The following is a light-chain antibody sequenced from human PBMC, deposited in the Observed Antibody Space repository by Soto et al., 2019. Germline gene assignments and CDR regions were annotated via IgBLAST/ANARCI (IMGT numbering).Light chain of an antibody. Sequence: EMVMTQSPATLSASPGERATVSCRASQSVSRNLAWYQQKPGQAPRLLIYDASTRATGMPARFSGSGSGTEFTLTISSLQSEDFAVYYCLQYSYWPRTFGQGTKVEIK. V-gene: IGKV3-15*01. CDR1: QSVSRN. CDR3: LQYSYWPRT. CDR2: DAS. J-gene: IGKJ1*01.